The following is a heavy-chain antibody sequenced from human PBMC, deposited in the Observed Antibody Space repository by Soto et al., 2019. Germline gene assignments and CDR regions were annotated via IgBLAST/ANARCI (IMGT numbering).Heavy chain of an antibody. Sequence: GGSLRLSCAASGFTFSSYSMNWVRQAPGKGLEWVSYISSSSSTIYYADSVKGRFTISRDNAKNSLYLQMNSLRAEDTAVYYCASFNFGGYDWGARYYYYMDVWGKGTTVTVSS. CDR3: ASFNFGGYDWGARYYYYMDV. D-gene: IGHD5-12*01. J-gene: IGHJ6*03. CDR1: GFTFSSYS. CDR2: ISSSSSTI. V-gene: IGHV3-48*01.